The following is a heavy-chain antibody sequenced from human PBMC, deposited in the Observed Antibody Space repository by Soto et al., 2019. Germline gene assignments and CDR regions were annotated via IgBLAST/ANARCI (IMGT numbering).Heavy chain of an antibody. V-gene: IGHV4-34*01. Sequence: SEPRSLTCAVYGGSFSGYYWSWIRQPPGKGLEWIGEINHSGSTNYNPSLKSRVTISVDTSKNQFSLKLSSVTAADTAVYYCARDSPRPDSSGYYYWGQGTLVTVSS. D-gene: IGHD3-22*01. J-gene: IGHJ4*02. CDR3: ARDSPRPDSSGYYY. CDR2: INHSGST. CDR1: GGSFSGYY.